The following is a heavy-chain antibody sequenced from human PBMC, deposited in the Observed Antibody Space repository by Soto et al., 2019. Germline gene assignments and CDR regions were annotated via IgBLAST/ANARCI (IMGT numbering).Heavy chain of an antibody. CDR2: FSGSGGST. V-gene: IGHV3-23*01. CDR1: GFTFSNYA. J-gene: IGHJ6*02. D-gene: IGHD3-3*01. CDR3: ARDWTVDTCPCLDV. Sequence: ESGGGLVQPGGSLRLSCAAAGFTFSNYALTWVRQSPGKGLEWVSTFSGSGGSTYYTDSVRGRFTISRDNSKNTLFLQMNSLRVEDTAIYYCARDWTVDTCPCLDVWGQGTTVSVSS.